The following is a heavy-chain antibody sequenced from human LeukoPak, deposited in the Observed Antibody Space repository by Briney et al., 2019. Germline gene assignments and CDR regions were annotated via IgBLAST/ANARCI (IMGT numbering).Heavy chain of an antibody. V-gene: IGHV3-23*01. CDR1: GFTFSSYA. CDR3: AKDKGMRYCSGGSCYSEPSNWFDP. D-gene: IGHD2-15*01. Sequence: GGSLRLSCAASGFTFSSYAMSWVRQAPGKGLEWVSAISGSGGSTYYADPVKGRFTISRDNSKNTLYLQMNSLRAEDTAVYYCAKDKGMRYCSGGSCYSEPSNWFDPWGQGTLVTVSS. J-gene: IGHJ5*02. CDR2: ISGSGGST.